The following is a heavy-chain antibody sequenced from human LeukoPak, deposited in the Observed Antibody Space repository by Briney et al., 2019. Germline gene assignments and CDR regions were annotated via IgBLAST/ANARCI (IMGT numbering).Heavy chain of an antibody. V-gene: IGHV4-61*02. J-gene: IGHJ4*02. CDR3: AREEGGHFDWLLSH. Sequence: PSETLSLTCTVSGGSITSTLYYWSWIRQPAGKGLEWIGRFYTSGSTNYNPSLKNRVTMSVDTSKNQFSLKLSSVTAADTAVYYCAREEGGHFDWLLSHWGQGALVTVSS. D-gene: IGHD3-9*01. CDR1: GGSITSTLYY. CDR2: FYTSGST.